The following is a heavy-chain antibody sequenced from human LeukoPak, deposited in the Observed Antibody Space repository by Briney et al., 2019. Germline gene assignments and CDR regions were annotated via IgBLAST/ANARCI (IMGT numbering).Heavy chain of an antibody. CDR3: AKSGLLWFGELSDY. CDR2: IGGSGGST. Sequence: GGSLRLSCAASGFTFSSYAMSWVRQAPGKGLEWVSAIGGSGGSTYYADSVKGRFTISRDNSKNTLYLQMNSLRAEDTAVYYCAKSGLLWFGELSDYWGQGTLVTVSS. V-gene: IGHV3-23*01. CDR1: GFTFSSYA. D-gene: IGHD3-10*01. J-gene: IGHJ4*02.